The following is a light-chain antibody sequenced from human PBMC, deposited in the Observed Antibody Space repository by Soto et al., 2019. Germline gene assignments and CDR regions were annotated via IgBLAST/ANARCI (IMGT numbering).Light chain of an antibody. CDR3: SSYTSSSTLYV. Sequence: QSALTQPPSASGSPGQSVTISCTRTSSDVGGYNYVSWYQQHPGKAPKLMIYEVSKRPSGVTDRCSGSKSGSTASLTISWLQAEDEADYYCSSYTSSSTLYVFGTGTKLTVL. CDR1: SSDVGGYNY. J-gene: IGLJ1*01. V-gene: IGLV2-8*01. CDR2: EVS.